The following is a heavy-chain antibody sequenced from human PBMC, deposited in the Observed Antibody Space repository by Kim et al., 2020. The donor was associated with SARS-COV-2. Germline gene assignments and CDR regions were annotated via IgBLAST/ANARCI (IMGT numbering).Heavy chain of an antibody. CDR2: T. D-gene: IGHD2-21*02. V-gene: IGHV4-59*08. J-gene: IGHJ2*01. CDR3: ARHQPGDYFDL. Sequence: TNYNPSLKSRVTIAVDTSKNQFSLKLSSVTAADTAVYYCARHQPGDYFDLWGRGTLVTVSS.